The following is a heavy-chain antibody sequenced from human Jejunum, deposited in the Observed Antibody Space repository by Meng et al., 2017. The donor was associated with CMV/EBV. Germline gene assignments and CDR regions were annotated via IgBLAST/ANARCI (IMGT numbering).Heavy chain of an antibody. D-gene: IGHD6-19*01. CDR3: ARSSGWMLDY. Sequence: LQESGPGLVNPSEPLSLTCTFSGVAISHYYWTWIRQSPGKGLEWIGYVYSSGSTNYNPSLKSRITISLDASKNQFSLSLTSVTAADTAVYYCARSSGWMLDYWGQGTLVTVSS. V-gene: IGHV4-59*01. CDR1: GVAISHYY. J-gene: IGHJ4*02. CDR2: VYSSGST.